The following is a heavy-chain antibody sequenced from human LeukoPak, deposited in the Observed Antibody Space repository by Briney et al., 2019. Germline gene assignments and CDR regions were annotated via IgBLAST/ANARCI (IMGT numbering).Heavy chain of an antibody. CDR3: ARGPSYYYDSSGINP. J-gene: IGHJ5*02. Sequence: GASVKVSCKASGYTFTSYGISWVRQAPGQGLEWMGWISAYNGNTNYAQKLQGRVTMTTDTSTSTAYMELRSLRSDDTAVYYCARGPSYYYDSSGINPWGQGTLVTVSS. CDR1: GYTFTSYG. V-gene: IGHV1-18*01. D-gene: IGHD3-22*01. CDR2: ISAYNGNT.